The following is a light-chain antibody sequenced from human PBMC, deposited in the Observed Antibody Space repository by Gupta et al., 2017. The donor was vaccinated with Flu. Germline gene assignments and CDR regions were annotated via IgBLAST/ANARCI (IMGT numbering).Light chain of an antibody. V-gene: IGKV3D-20*02. CDR2: EAS. Sequence: DTVSLSPGESATLSCRPSRGVSSNWLAWYQQKPGKAPRLLMSEASNRETGVPERFSGSGSGTEFTLTISSLEPGDVGVYYCQQFGTRPFTFGHGTKVDLK. CDR3: QQFGTRPFT. J-gene: IGKJ3*01. CDR1: RGVSSNW.